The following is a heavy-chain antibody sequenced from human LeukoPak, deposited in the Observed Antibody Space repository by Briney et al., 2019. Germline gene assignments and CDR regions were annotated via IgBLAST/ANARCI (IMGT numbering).Heavy chain of an antibody. J-gene: IGHJ4*02. Sequence: GGSLRLSCAASGFRFSDYYMTWIRQAPGKGLEWISHISSPGTTISYADSVKGRFTVSRDNAKNSLYLEMNSLRADDTAVYYCARGSGPLFYLDYWGQGTLVTVSS. CDR2: ISSPGTTI. D-gene: IGHD2-15*01. V-gene: IGHV3-11*04. CDR3: ARGSGPLFYLDY. CDR1: GFRFSDYY.